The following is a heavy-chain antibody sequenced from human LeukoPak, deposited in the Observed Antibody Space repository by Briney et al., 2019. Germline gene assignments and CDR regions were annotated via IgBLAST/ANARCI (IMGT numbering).Heavy chain of an antibody. CDR2: IYTSGST. Sequence: SQTLSLTCTVSGGSISSGSYYWSWIRQPAGKGLEWIGRIYTSGSTNYNPSLKSRVAMSVDTSKNQVSLRLFSVTAADTAVYYCARRAGGEDLLPYHFDYWGQGTLVTVSS. CDR3: ARRAGGEDLLPYHFDY. V-gene: IGHV4-61*02. J-gene: IGHJ4*02. CDR1: GGSISSGSYY. D-gene: IGHD3-22*01.